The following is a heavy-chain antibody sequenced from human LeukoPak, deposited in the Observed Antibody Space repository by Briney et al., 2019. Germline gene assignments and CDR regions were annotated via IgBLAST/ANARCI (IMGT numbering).Heavy chain of an antibody. Sequence: SETLSLTCTVSGGSISSSNYYWAWIRQPPGKGLEWIGNIYYSGSTYYNPSLKSRVTISIDTSKNQFSLKLSSVTAADTAVYYCARLQKYCSGGSCGPEDYFDYWGQGTLVTVSS. J-gene: IGHJ4*02. D-gene: IGHD2-15*01. CDR1: GGSISSSNYY. CDR3: ARLQKYCSGGSCGPEDYFDY. CDR2: IYYSGST. V-gene: IGHV4-39*01.